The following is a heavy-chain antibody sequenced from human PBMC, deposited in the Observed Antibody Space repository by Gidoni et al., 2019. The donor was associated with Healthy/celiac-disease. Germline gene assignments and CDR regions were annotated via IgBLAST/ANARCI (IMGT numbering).Heavy chain of an antibody. V-gene: IGHV3-30*04. CDR2: ISYDVSNK. CDR1: ACTFSSYA. J-gene: IGHJ3*02. D-gene: IGHD5-12*01. Sequence: QVQLVESGGGVVQPGRSLRLSCAASACTFSSYAMHWVRQAPGKGLEWVAVISYDVSNKYYADSVKGRFTISRDNSKNTLYLQMNSLRAEDTAVYYCAREVATNAPGAFDIWGQGTMVTVSS. CDR3: AREVATNAPGAFDI.